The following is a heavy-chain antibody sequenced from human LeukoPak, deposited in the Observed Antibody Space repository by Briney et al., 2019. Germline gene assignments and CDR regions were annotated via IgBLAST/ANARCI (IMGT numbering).Heavy chain of an antibody. CDR1: GFTFSSYA. CDR3: ARGADAGGYNWFDP. D-gene: IGHD1-26*01. Sequence: PGGSLRLSCAASGFTFSSYAMTWVRQAPGKGLEWVSGVSGSGGNTYYADSVRGRFTISRDNSKNTLYLQMNSLRAEDTAVYYCARGADAGGYNWFDPWGQGTLVTVSS. CDR2: VSGSGGNT. J-gene: IGHJ5*02. V-gene: IGHV3-23*01.